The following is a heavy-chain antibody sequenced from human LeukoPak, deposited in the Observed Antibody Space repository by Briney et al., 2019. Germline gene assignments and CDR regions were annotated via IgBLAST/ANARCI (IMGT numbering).Heavy chain of an antibody. D-gene: IGHD2/OR15-2a*01. CDR2: IGPHSTFT. CDR1: GFTFTDHY. J-gene: IGHJ4*02. V-gene: IGHV1-2*02. Sequence: ASVKVSCKSSGFTFTDHYIHWVRQGPGQGLEWMGYIGPHSTFTSSPQEYQGRVTMTRDASMSTAYMELTRLTSDDTAVYYCVREGEGPLSKDFDYWGQGTLVTVSS. CDR3: VREGEGPLSKDFDY.